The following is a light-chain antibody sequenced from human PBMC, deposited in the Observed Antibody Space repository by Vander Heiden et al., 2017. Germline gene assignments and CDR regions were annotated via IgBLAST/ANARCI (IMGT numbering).Light chain of an antibody. J-gene: IGKJ2*01. CDR1: QSVLYSSNNKNY. CDR3: QQYYSTPYT. V-gene: IGKV4-1*01. Sequence: DIVMTQSPDSLDVSLGERDTINCKSSQSVLYSSNNKNYLAWYQQKPGQPPKLLIYWASTRESGVPDRFSGSGSGTDFTLTISSLQAEDVAVYYCQQYYSTPYTFGQGTKLEIK. CDR2: WAS.